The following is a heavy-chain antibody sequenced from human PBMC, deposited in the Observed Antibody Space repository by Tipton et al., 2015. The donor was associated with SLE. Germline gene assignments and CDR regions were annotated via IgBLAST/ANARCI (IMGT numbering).Heavy chain of an antibody. D-gene: IGHD6-13*01. J-gene: IGHJ4*02. CDR3: ARGIAAAFYY. Sequence: TLSLTCSVSGGSISSSSYYRGWIRQSPGKGLEWIGEINHSGSTNYNPSLKSRVTTSVDTSKNQFSLKLSSVTAADTAVYYCARGIAAAFYYWGQGTLVTVSS. CDR2: INHSGST. CDR1: GGSISSSSYY. V-gene: IGHV4-39*07.